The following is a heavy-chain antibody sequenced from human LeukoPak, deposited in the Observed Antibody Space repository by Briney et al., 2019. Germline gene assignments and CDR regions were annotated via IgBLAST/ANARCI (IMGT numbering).Heavy chain of an antibody. CDR3: ARTFYYDSGSYYLGWFDP. CDR2: ISTSNGDT. Sequence: ASVKVSCKASGYTFTTFGISWVRQAPGQGLEWMGWISTSNGDTKYAQKLQGRITMTTDTSTSTAYMELRSLRSDNTAVYYCARTFYYDSGSYYLGWFDPLGQGTLVTVSS. J-gene: IGHJ5*01. V-gene: IGHV1-18*01. CDR1: GYTFTTFG. D-gene: IGHD3-10*01.